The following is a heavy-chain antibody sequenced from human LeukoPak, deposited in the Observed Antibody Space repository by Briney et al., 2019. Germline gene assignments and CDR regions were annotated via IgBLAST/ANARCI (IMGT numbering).Heavy chain of an antibody. V-gene: IGHV3-30*02. Sequence: PGGSLRLSCAASGFTFSSYGMHWVRQAPGKGLEWVAFIRYEGSNKYYADSVKGRFTISRDNSKNTLNLQMNSLRAEDTAVYYCAKDPTHYRVWDYYEPIGLSYWGQGTLVTVSS. D-gene: IGHD3-22*01. CDR1: GFTFSSYG. CDR3: AKDPTHYRVWDYYEPIGLSY. J-gene: IGHJ4*02. CDR2: IRYEGSNK.